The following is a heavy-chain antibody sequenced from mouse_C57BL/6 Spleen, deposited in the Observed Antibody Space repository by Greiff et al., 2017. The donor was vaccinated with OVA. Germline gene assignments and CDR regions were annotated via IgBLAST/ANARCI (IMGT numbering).Heavy chain of an antibody. Sequence: QVQLQQPGAELVKPGASVKMSCKASGYTFTSYWITWVKQRPGQGLEWIGDIYPGSGSTNYNEKFKSKATLTVDTSSSTAYMQLSSLTSEDSAVYYFSRTDFASSYDSAMAYWGQGTSVTVSS. V-gene: IGHV1-55*01. J-gene: IGHJ4*01. CDR1: GYTFTSYW. D-gene: IGHD1-1*01. CDR3: SRTDFASSYDSAMAY. CDR2: IYPGSGST.